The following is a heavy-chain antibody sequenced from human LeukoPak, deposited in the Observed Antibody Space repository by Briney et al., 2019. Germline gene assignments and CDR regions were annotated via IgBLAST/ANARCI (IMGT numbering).Heavy chain of an antibody. CDR2: NYYSGST. CDR3: ARRHVEYSSSSDPYYFDY. D-gene: IGHD6-6*01. V-gene: IGHV4-39*06. J-gene: IGHJ4*02. CDR1: GGSISSSSYY. Sequence: SETLSLTCTVSGGSISSSSYYWGWLRQPPGKGLVWNGNNYYSGSTYYNPSLKSRVTISVDTSKNQFPLKLSSVTAADTAVYYCARRHVEYSSSSDPYYFDYWGQGTLVTVSS.